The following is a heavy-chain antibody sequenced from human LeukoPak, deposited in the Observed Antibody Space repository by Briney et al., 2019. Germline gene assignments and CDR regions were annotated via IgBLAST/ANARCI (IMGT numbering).Heavy chain of an antibody. D-gene: IGHD5-24*01. V-gene: IGHV3-74*01. J-gene: IGHJ4*02. CDR1: GFTFSAYW. CDR3: ARDSYNNVDY. Sequence: GGSLRLSCAASGFTFSAYWMHWVRQAPGQGLVWVSRTDTEGTSTHYADSVKGRITVSRDNAKNTVYLQMNSLRAEDTAVYYCARDSYNNVDYWGQGTLVTVSS. CDR2: TDTEGTST.